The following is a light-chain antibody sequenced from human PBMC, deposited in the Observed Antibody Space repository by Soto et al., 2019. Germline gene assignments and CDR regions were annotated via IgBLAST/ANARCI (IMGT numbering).Light chain of an antibody. CDR1: SSDVGTYNL. Sequence: QSALTQPASVSGSPGQSITISCTGTSSDVGTYNLVSWYQLRPGNAPKLMIYGGTKRPSGVSNRFSRSKSGNTASLTISGLQSEDEADYYCCSYAGSPTYVVFGGVTQLTVL. CDR2: GGT. V-gene: IGLV2-23*01. CDR3: CSYAGSPTYVV. J-gene: IGLJ2*01.